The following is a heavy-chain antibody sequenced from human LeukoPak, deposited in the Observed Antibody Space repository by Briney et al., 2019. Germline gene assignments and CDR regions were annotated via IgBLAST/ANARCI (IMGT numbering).Heavy chain of an antibody. CDR2: IGSSGSTI. D-gene: IGHD6-19*01. CDR3: ARAARIAVAGTYPDY. Sequence: GGSLRLSCAASGFTFSSYEMNWVRQAPGKGLEWVSYIGSSGSTIYYADSVMGRFTISRDNAKSSLYLQMNSLGAEDTAVYYCARAARIAVAGTYPDYWGQGTLVTVSS. V-gene: IGHV3-48*03. CDR1: GFTFSSYE. J-gene: IGHJ4*02.